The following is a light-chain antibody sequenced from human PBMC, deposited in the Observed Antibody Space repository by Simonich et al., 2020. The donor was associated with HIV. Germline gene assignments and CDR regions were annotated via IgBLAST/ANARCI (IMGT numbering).Light chain of an antibody. CDR3: QQYNSSPIT. Sequence: DIQMTQSPSTLSASVGDSVTITCRASQSISSWLAWYQQKPGKAPKRLIYKAATLESGVPARFSGSGSGTEFTLTISSLQPDDFATYYCQQYNSSPITFGQGTRLEIK. J-gene: IGKJ5*01. V-gene: IGKV1-5*03. CDR2: KAA. CDR1: QSISSW.